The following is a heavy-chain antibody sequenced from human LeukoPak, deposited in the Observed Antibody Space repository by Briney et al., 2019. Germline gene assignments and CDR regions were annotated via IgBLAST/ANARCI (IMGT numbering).Heavy chain of an antibody. J-gene: IGHJ4*02. V-gene: IGHV4-59*01. D-gene: IGHD6-19*01. Sequence: SETLSLTCTVSGGSISSYYWSWIRQPPGKGLEWIGYIYYSGSTNYNPSLKSRVTISVDTSKSQFSLKLSSVTAADTAVYYCARIIAVAGKVLELDYWGQGTLVTVSS. CDR1: GGSISSYY. CDR3: ARIIAVAGKVLELDY. CDR2: IYYSGST.